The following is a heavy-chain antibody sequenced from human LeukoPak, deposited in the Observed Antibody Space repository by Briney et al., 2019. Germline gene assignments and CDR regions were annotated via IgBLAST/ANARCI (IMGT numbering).Heavy chain of an antibody. D-gene: IGHD6-13*01. CDR2: ISGSGGST. CDR3: AKDSSSSWYGTPSPFDY. J-gene: IGHJ4*02. CDR1: GFTFSSYA. Sequence: GGSLRLSCAASGFTFSSYAMSWVRQAPGKGLEWVSAISGSGGSTYYADSVKGRFTISRDNSKNTLYLQMNSLRAEDTAVYYCAKDSSSSWYGTPSPFDYWGQGTLVTVSS. V-gene: IGHV3-23*01.